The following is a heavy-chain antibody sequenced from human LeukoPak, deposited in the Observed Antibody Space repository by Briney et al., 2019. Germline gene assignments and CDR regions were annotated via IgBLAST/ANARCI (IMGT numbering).Heavy chain of an antibody. CDR2: MNPNSGNT. CDR1: GYTFTSYD. J-gene: IGHJ5*02. D-gene: IGHD3-3*01. V-gene: IGHV1-8*01. CDR3: ARARRITIFGVVIIQNWFDP. Sequence: ASVTVSCTASGYTFTSYDINWVRQATGQGLEWMGWMNPNSGNTGFAQKFQGRVTMTRNTSISTAYMELSSLRSEDPAVYYCARARRITIFGVVIIQNWFDPWGQGTLVTVSS.